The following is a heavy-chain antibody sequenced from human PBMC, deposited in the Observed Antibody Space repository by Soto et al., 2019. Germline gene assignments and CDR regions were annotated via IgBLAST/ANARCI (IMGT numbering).Heavy chain of an antibody. CDR3: ARVLFRGDYAVENLFDLARFDY. CDR2: IYYSGST. V-gene: IGHV4-31*03. J-gene: IGHJ4*02. Sequence: PSETLSLTCTVSGGSISSGGYYWSWIRQHPGKGLEWIGYIYYSGSTYYNPSLKSRVTISVDTSKNQFSLKLSSVTAADTAVYYCARVLFRGDYAVENLFDLARFDYWGQGTLVTVSS. D-gene: IGHD4-17*01. CDR1: GGSISSGGYY.